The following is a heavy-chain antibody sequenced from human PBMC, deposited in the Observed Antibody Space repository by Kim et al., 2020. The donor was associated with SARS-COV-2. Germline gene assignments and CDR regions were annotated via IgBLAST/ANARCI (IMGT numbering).Heavy chain of an antibody. CDR1: GFTFSSYS. V-gene: IGHV3-21*01. D-gene: IGHD1-26*01. CDR3: ARDRWSGSYYDY. J-gene: IGHJ4*02. CDR2: ISSSSSYI. Sequence: GGSLRLSCAASGFTFSSYSMNWVRQAPGKGLEWVSSISSSSSYIYYADSVKGRFTISRDNAKNSLYLQMNSLRAEDTAVYYCARDRWSGSYYDYWGQGTLVTVSS.